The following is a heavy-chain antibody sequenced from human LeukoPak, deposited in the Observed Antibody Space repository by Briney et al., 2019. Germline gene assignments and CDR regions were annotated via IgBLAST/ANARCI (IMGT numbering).Heavy chain of an antibody. CDR1: GFTFSSYA. CDR2: ISYDGSNK. CDR3: VQPWKGIAVAGPVDDY. D-gene: IGHD6-19*01. Sequence: PGGSLRLSCAASGFTFSSYAMHWVRQAPGKGLEWVAVISYDGSNKYYADSVKGRFTISRDNSKNTLYLQMNSLRAEDTAVYYCVQPWKGIAVAGPVDDYWGQGTLVTVSS. J-gene: IGHJ4*02. V-gene: IGHV3-30-3*01.